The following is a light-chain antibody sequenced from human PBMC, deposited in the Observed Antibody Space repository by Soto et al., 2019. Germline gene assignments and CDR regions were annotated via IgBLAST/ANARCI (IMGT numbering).Light chain of an antibody. J-gene: IGKJ3*01. V-gene: IGKV1-9*01. CDR1: QGISSY. CDR2: AAS. Sequence: DIQLTQSPSFLSASIGDRVTITCRASQGISSYLAWYQQKPGKAPNLLIYAASTLQSGVPSRFSGSGSGAEFTLTISSLQPEDFATYYCQQLNSYPTFGPGTKVDIK. CDR3: QQLNSYPT.